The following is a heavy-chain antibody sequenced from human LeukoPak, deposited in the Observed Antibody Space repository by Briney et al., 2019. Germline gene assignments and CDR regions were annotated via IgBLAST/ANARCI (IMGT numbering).Heavy chain of an antibody. Sequence: PGGSLRLSCAASGFTFSSYGMHWVPQAPGRWLEWVAVISYDGSNKYYADSVKGRFTISRDNSKNTLYLQMNSLRAEDTAVYYCGKDKGGIVGATTGAFDIWGQGTMVTVSS. CDR2: ISYDGSNK. CDR1: GFTFSSYG. J-gene: IGHJ3*02. CDR3: GKDKGGIVGATTGAFDI. D-gene: IGHD1-26*01. V-gene: IGHV3-30*18.